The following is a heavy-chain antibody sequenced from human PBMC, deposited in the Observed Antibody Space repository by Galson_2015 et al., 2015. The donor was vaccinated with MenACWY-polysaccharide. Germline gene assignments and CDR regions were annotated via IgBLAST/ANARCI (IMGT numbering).Heavy chain of an antibody. CDR2: INQGGTEE. CDR1: GFSFSTYW. J-gene: IGHJ4*02. Sequence: SLRLSCAASGFSFSTYWMSWVRQAPGKGLEWVANINQGGTEERYVDSVKGRFTISRDNAQSSVYLQMNGLRAEDTAVYYCARPSSGGSYYNDWGQGTLVTVSS. CDR3: ARPSSGGSYYND. V-gene: IGHV3-7*01. D-gene: IGHD2-15*01.